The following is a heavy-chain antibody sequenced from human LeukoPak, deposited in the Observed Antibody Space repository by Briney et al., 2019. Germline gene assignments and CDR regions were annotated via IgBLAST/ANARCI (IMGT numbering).Heavy chain of an antibody. CDR2: FNAGNGYS. Sequence: ASVKVSCKASGYILNSRALHWVRQAPGQSLEWMGWFNAGNGYSQYSQKLQDRLTITRDTPASTVYMELSSLTSEDTAVYYCAADPVGATTSNYWGQGTLVTVSS. CDR3: AADPVGATTSNY. J-gene: IGHJ4*02. CDR1: GYILNSRA. D-gene: IGHD1-26*01. V-gene: IGHV1-3*01.